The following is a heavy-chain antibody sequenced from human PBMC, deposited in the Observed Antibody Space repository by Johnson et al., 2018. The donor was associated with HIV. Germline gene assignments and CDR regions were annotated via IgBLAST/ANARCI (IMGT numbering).Heavy chain of an antibody. CDR2: IGTAGDT. V-gene: IGHV3-13*01. CDR3: ARGPSVVTLHAFDL. CDR1: RFIFNDYD. D-gene: IGHD4-23*01. Sequence: EMQLVESGGGVVQPGRSLRLSCAASRFIFNDYDMHWVRQVTGKGLEWVSGIGTAGDTYYPGSVKGRFTISRENAKNSLYLQMNSLRAGDTAVYYCARGPSVVTLHAFDLWGQGTLVTVSS. J-gene: IGHJ3*01.